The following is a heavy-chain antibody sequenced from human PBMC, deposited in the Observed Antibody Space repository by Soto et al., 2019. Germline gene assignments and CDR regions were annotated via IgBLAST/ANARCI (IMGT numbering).Heavy chain of an antibody. J-gene: IGHJ5*02. Sequence: PGGSLRLSCAASGFTFSSYSMNWVRQAPGKGLEWVSSISSSSSYIYCADSVKGRFTISRDNAKNSLYLQMNSLRAEDTAVYYCASSLSYSSNPEGIYNWFDPWGQGTLVTSPQ. CDR3: ASSLSYSSNPEGIYNWFDP. V-gene: IGHV3-21*01. CDR1: GFTFSSYS. D-gene: IGHD6-13*01. CDR2: ISSSSSYI.